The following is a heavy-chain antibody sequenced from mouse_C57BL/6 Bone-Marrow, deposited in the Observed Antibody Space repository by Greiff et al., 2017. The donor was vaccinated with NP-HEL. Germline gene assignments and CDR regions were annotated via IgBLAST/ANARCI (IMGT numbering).Heavy chain of an antibody. Sequence: QVQLQQSGPELVKPGASVKISCKASGYAFSSSWMNWVKQRPGKGLEWIGRIYPGDGDTNYNGKFKGKATLTADKSSSTAYMQLSSLTSEDSAVYFCARWNFSRAYWGQGTLVTVSA. V-gene: IGHV1-82*01. CDR1: GYAFSSSW. CDR3: ARWNFSRAY. J-gene: IGHJ3*01. CDR2: IYPGDGDT.